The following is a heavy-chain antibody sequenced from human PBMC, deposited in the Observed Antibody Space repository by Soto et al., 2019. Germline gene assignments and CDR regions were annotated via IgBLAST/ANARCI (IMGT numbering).Heavy chain of an antibody. V-gene: IGHV3-23*01. CDR1: GFTFGFYA. D-gene: IGHD6-19*01. CDR3: AHTPLYGSGWSVFFAN. J-gene: IGHJ4*02. CDR2: ISESGGNT. Sequence: EVQLLESGGGLVQPGGSLRLSCAASGFTFGFYAMSWVRQAPGKGLEWVSSISESGGNTYYADSVKGRFTISRDNSKNTLFLKMNSLRAEDTAVYYCAHTPLYGSGWSVFFANWGPGTLVTVSS.